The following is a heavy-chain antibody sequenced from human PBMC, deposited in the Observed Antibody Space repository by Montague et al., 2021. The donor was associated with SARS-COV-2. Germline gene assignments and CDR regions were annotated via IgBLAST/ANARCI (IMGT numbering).Heavy chain of an antibody. Sequence: SETLSLTCSVSGASVTSESWGWIRQTPGKGLEWIAYIYDTGIIDYHPSLRSRTTIAVDTPKNQLSLELTSVSAADTAVYFCAREREGSDIFDLWGQGTMVTVSS. V-gene: IGHV4-59*02. D-gene: IGHD2-21*01. J-gene: IGHJ3*01. CDR2: IYDTGII. CDR3: AREREGSDIFDL. CDR1: GASVTSES.